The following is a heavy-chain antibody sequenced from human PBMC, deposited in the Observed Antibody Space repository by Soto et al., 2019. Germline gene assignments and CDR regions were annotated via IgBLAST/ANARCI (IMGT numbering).Heavy chain of an antibody. CDR1: GFTFSSYS. J-gene: IGHJ2*01. Sequence: EVQLVESGGGLVKPGGSLRLSCAASGFTFSSYSMNWVRQAPGKGLEWVSSISSSSSYIYYADSVKGRFTISRDNANNSLYLQMNSLRAEDTAVYYCARGGPMATYWYFDLWGRGTLVTVSS. CDR3: ARGGPMATYWYFDL. CDR2: ISSSSSYI. V-gene: IGHV3-21*01.